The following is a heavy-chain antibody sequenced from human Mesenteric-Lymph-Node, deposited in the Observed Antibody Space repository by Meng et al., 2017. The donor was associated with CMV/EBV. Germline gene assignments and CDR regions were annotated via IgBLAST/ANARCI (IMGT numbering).Heavy chain of an antibody. D-gene: IGHD3-16*01. CDR2: IRSKANNYAT. V-gene: IGHV3-73*01. CDR1: GFTFSGSA. J-gene: IGHJ4*02. Sequence: GESLKISCAASGFTFSGSAMHWVRQASGRGLEWVGRIRSKANNYATACDEAVKGRFTISRDDSKNTAYLQMNSLKTEDTAVYYCAKSQSGLIDHWGQGTLVTVSS. CDR3: AKSQSGLIDH.